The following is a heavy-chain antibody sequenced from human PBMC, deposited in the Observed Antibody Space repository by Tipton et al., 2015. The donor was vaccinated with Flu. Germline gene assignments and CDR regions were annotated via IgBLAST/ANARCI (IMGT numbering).Heavy chain of an antibody. V-gene: IGHV4-61*02. Sequence: GASISSAAYYWSWIRQPAGKGLEWIGRIYTSGSTNYNPSLKSRVSISLDTSKKQFSLKLTSVTAADAAVYYCARGPTVVTPVYASDIWGQGTMVTVSS. CDR3: ARGPTVVTPVYASDI. J-gene: IGHJ3*02. CDR1: GASISSAAYY. D-gene: IGHD4-23*01. CDR2: IYTSGST.